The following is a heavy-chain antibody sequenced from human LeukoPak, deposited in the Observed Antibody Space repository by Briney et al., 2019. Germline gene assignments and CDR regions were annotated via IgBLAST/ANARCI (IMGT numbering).Heavy chain of an antibody. CDR3: ARRDHGDYGEEY. J-gene: IGHJ4*02. CDR1: GFTFSSYA. D-gene: IGHD4-17*01. V-gene: IGHV3-23*01. Sequence: GGSLRLSCGASGFTFSSYAMSWVRQAPGKGLEWVSGISGSDGYTYYADSVKGRFTISRDNSKNTLSLQMNSLRAEDTAVYYCARRDHGDYGEEYWGQGTLVTVSS. CDR2: ISGSDGYT.